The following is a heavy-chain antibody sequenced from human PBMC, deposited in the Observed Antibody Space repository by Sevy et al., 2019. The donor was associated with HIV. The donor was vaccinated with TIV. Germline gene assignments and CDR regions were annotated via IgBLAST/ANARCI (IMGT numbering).Heavy chain of an antibody. D-gene: IGHD1-1*01. J-gene: IGHJ4*02. CDR1: GFTFSSYG. CDR3: AKLPESIGSRNFPDFDY. V-gene: IGHV3-30*18. Sequence: GGSLRLSCAASGFTFSSYGMHWVRQAPGKGLEWVAVISYDGSNKYYADSVKGRFTISRDNSKNTLYLQMNSLRAEDTAVYYCAKLPESIGSRNFPDFDYWGQGTLVTVSS. CDR2: ISYDGSNK.